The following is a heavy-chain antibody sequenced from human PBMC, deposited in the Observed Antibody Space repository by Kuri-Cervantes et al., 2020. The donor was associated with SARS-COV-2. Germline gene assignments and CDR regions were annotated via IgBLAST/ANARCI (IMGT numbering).Heavy chain of an antibody. CDR2: IRYDGSNK. J-gene: IGHJ3*02. Sequence: GESLKISCAASGFNFATYGMHWVRQAPGKGLEWVALIRYDGSNKYYADSVKGRFTISRDNAKNSLYLQMNSLRAEDTAVYYCARGGDIVLMVYAIPLYGAFDIWGQGTMVTVSS. CDR3: ARGGDIVLMVYAIPLYGAFDI. D-gene: IGHD2-8*01. V-gene: IGHV3-33*08. CDR1: GFNFATYG.